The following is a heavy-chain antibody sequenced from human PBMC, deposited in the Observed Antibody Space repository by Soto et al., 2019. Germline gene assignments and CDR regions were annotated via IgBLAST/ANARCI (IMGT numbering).Heavy chain of an antibody. J-gene: IGHJ6*02. D-gene: IGHD5-18*01. Sequence: GGTLRLSCAASGFTFSSYGMHWVRQAPGKGLEWVAVISYDGSNKYYADSVKGRFTISRDNSKNTLYLQMNSLRAEDTAVYYSAKDQLIASSAYYYYGMYFSGQGTTVPVSS. CDR1: GFTFSSYG. CDR3: AKDQLIASSAYYYYGMYF. V-gene: IGHV3-30*18. CDR2: ISYDGSNK.